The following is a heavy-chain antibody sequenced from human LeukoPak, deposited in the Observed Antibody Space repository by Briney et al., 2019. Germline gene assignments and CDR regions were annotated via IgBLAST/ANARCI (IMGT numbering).Heavy chain of an antibody. V-gene: IGHV4-39*01. CDR1: GGSISSNSYY. J-gene: IGHJ5*02. D-gene: IGHD3-22*01. CDR2: IYYSGNT. Sequence: PSETLSLTCTVSGGSISSNSYYWGWIRQPPGKGLEWIGNIYYSGNTYYNPSLKSRVTISVDMSKNQFSVKLSSVTAADTAVYYCARYYYYDNTFDTWGQGTLVTVSS. CDR3: ARYYYYDNTFDT.